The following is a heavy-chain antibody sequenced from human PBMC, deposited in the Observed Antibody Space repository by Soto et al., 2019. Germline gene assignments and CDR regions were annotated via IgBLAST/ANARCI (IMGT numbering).Heavy chain of an antibody. J-gene: IGHJ6*02. Sequence: GASVKVSCKASGYTFTTYAMHWVRQAPGQRLEWMGWINAGNGNTKYSQRFQGRVTITRDTSASTAYMELSSLRPEDTAVYYCATISPYDMDVWGQGTTVTVSS. CDR2: INAGNGNT. CDR1: GYTFTTYA. V-gene: IGHV1-3*01. CDR3: ATISPYDMDV. D-gene: IGHD3-3*02.